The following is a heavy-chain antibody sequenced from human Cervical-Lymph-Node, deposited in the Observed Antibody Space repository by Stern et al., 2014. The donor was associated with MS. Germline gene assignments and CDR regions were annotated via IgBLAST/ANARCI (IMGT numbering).Heavy chain of an antibody. CDR1: GYTFSDYW. J-gene: IGHJ3*01. V-gene: IGHV5-51*01. CDR2: IYPADSDA. Sequence: VQLVQSGAEVREPGESLKISCYGSGYTFSDYWIGWVRQLPGKGPEWMAIIYPADSDAAYSPSFQGQVTISADRSSSAAYLQWSVLRPSDTAMYFCVRTKAYNWSPEAFDVWGPGTMVTVSS. CDR3: VRTKAYNWSPEAFDV. D-gene: IGHD1-20*01.